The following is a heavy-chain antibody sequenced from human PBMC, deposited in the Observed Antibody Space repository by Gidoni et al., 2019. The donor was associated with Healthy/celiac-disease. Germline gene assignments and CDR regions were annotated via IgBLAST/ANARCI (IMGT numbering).Heavy chain of an antibody. D-gene: IGHD3-9*01. Sequence: QAQLQESGPGLVKPSETLSLTCTVCGRSISSYYRSWIRQPPGKGLEWIGYIYYSGSTNYNPSLKSRVTISVDTSKNQFSLKLSSVTAADTAVYYCARDQGWVTGYDAFDIWGQGTMVTVSS. J-gene: IGHJ3*02. CDR3: ARDQGWVTGYDAFDI. V-gene: IGHV4-59*01. CDR2: IYYSGST. CDR1: GRSISSYY.